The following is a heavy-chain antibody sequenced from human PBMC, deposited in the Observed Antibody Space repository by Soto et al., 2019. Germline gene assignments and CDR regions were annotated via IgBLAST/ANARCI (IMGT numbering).Heavy chain of an antibody. CDR2: IIPIFGTA. Sequence: SVKVSCKASGGTFSSYAISWVRQAPGQGLERMGGIIPIFGTANYAQKFQGRVTITADKSTSTAYMELSSLRSEDTAVYYCARDQTKYYYYYGMDVWGQGTTVTVSS. CDR3: ARDQTKYYYYYGMDV. CDR1: GGTFSSYA. J-gene: IGHJ6*02. V-gene: IGHV1-69*06.